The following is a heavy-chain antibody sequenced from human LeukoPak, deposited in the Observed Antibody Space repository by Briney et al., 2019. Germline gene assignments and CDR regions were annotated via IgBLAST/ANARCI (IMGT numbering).Heavy chain of an antibody. CDR2: ISGSSSDT. D-gene: IGHD3-16*01. V-gene: IGHV3-21*01. J-gene: IGHJ4*02. CDR1: GFTLSTYR. CDR3: ARDGAGLDY. Sequence: PGRSLSLSCAVSGFTLSTYRMNWVRQAPGNGLEWVSSISGSSSDTKYVNSVKGRFTISRDNAKNSLFLQMDGLRAEDTALYYCARDGAGLDYWGQGTLVTVSS.